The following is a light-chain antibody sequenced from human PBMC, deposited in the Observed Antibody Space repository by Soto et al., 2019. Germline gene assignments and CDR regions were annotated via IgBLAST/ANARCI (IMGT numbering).Light chain of an antibody. Sequence: EIVWTKYPGTLSLTPGGRVTLSCRASQSVSSNSLAWHQHKPGHAPRLLIFGASSRATGIPDRFSGSGSGTDFTLTISRLEPEDFAVYYCQQYNKWPPTFGGGTKVEIK. CDR3: QQYNKWPPT. CDR2: GAS. CDR1: QSVSSNS. J-gene: IGKJ4*01. V-gene: IGKV3-20*01.